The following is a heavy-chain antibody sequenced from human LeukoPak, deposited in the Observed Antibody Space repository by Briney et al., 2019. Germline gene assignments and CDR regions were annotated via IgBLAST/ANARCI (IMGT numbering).Heavy chain of an antibody. V-gene: IGHV3-11*04. CDR3: ARAGMDGRGYYQGFDY. J-gene: IGHJ4*02. Sequence: PGESLRLSCTVSGFTVSSNSWSWVRQAPGKGLEWVSYITNNGRKTYYADSMKGRFTISRDNAKNSLFLQMNSLRAEDTALYYCARAGMDGRGYYQGFDYWGQGTLVTVSS. CDR2: ITNNGRKT. CDR1: GFTVSSNS. D-gene: IGHD3-22*01.